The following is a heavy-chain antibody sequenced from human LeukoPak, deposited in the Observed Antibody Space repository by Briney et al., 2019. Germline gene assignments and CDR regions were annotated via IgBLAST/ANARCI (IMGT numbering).Heavy chain of an antibody. CDR1: GGTFSSYA. J-gene: IGHJ4*02. D-gene: IGHD5-24*01. V-gene: IGHV1-69*13. CDR2: IIPIFGTA. CDR3: ATRRRDGYTRSFDY. Sequence: ASVKVSCKASGGTFSSYAISWVRQAPGQGLEWMGGIIPIFGTANYAQRFQGRVTITADESTSTACMELSSLRSEDTAVYYCATRRRDGYTRSFDYWGQGTLVTVSS.